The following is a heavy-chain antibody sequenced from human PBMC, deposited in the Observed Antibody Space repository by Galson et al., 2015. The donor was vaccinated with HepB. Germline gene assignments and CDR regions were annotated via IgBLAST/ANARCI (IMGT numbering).Heavy chain of an antibody. CDR3: ARDDPIVGATEMGSHPFLRGEYGMDV. CDR1: GYTFTSYG. Sequence: SVKVSCKASGYTFTSYGISWVRQAPGQGLEWMGWISAYNGNTNYAQKLQGRVTMTTDTSTSTAYMELRSLRSDDTAVYYCARDDPIVGATEMGSHPFLRGEYGMDVWGQGTTVTVSS. D-gene: IGHD1-26*01. J-gene: IGHJ6*02. V-gene: IGHV1-18*01. CDR2: ISAYNGNT.